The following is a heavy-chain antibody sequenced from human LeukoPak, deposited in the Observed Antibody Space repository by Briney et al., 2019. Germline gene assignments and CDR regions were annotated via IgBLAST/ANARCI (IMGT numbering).Heavy chain of an antibody. CDR1: GFTFSSYW. V-gene: IGHV3-7*01. CDR2: IKQDGSEK. CDR3: ARDGSGSYRQPYYFDY. J-gene: IGHJ4*02. Sequence: PGGSLRLSCAASGFTFSSYWMTWVRQAPGKGLEWVANIKQDGSEKYYVESVKGRFTISRDNAKNSLYLQMNSLRAEDTAVYYCARDGSGSYRQPYYFDYWGQGTLVTVSS. D-gene: IGHD3-10*01.